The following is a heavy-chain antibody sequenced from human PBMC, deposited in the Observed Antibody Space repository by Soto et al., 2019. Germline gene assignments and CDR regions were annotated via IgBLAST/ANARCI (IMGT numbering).Heavy chain of an antibody. D-gene: IGHD1-26*01. CDR3: ARGTSVGATTHPPGYYYYGMDV. V-gene: IGHV4-34*01. CDR2: INHSGST. Sequence: ASETLSLTCAVYGGSFIGYYWSWIRQPPGKGLEWIGEINHSGSTNYNPSLKSRVTISVDTSKNQFSLKLSSVTAADTAVYYCARGTSVGATTHPPGYYYYGMDVWGQGTTVTVSS. CDR1: GGSFIGYY. J-gene: IGHJ6*02.